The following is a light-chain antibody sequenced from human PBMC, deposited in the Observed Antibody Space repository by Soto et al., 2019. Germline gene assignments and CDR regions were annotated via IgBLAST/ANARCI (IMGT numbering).Light chain of an antibody. V-gene: IGKV1-39*01. J-gene: IGKJ3*01. CDR1: QTVSVY. CDR3: QQSYSTPFT. CDR2: SAS. Sequence: DIQMTQSPSSLSASVGDRVTITCRASQTVSVYLNWYRQESGKAPKLLIFSASTLQSGVPPRFSGSGSGTDFTLTISNLQPEDFATYYCQQSYSTPFTFGPGTKVDVK.